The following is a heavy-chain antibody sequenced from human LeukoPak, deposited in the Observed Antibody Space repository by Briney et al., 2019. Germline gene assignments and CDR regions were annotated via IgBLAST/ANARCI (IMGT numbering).Heavy chain of an antibody. CDR3: ARVIRGGVDY. Sequence: GGSLRLSCAASGLTFSSYGMHWVRQAPGKGLEWVAVISYDGSNKYYADSVKGRFTISRDNSKNTLYLQMNSLRAEDTAVYYCARVIRGGVDYWGQGTLVTVSS. CDR1: GLTFSSYG. V-gene: IGHV3-30*03. CDR2: ISYDGSNK. J-gene: IGHJ4*02. D-gene: IGHD3-16*01.